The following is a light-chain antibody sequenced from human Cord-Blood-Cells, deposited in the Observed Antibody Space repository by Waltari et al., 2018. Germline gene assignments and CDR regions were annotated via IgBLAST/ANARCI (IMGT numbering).Light chain of an antibody. J-gene: IGLJ3*02. CDR3: SSYTSSSTLV. Sequence: QSALTQPAPVSGSPGQSLTISCTGTSSDDVGFIYVSWYQQHTGKAPKLMIYDVSNRPSGVSNRFAGSKSGNTASLTISGLQAEDEADYYCSSYTSSSTLVFGGGTKLTVL. CDR2: DVS. CDR1: SSDDVGFIY. V-gene: IGLV2-14*01.